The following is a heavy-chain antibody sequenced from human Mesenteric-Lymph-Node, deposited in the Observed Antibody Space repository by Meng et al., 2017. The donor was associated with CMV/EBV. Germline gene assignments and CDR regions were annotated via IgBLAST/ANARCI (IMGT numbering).Heavy chain of an antibody. V-gene: IGHV1-2*02. CDR3: ARADRGGGPDY. J-gene: IGHJ4*02. CDR2: INPKSGDT. D-gene: IGHD3-10*01. CDR1: GYSFTAYY. Sequence: CKASGYSFTAYYLHWVRQAPGQGLEWMAWINPKSGDTNYAHKFLGRVTMTRDTSITTAYMEVSRLTSDDTAVYYCARADRGGGPDYWGQGTLVTVSS.